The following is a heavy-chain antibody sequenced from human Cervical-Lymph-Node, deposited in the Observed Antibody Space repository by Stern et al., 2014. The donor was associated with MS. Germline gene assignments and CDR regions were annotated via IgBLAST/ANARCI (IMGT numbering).Heavy chain of an antibody. J-gene: IGHJ6*02. V-gene: IGHV5-51*01. CDR1: GYSFTSHW. D-gene: IGHD4-11*01. CDR2: TYPGDSDT. Sequence: EVQLVQSGAEVKKPGESLKISCKGSGYSFTSHWIGWVRQMPGKGLEWMGMTYPGDSDTRYNPAFQSPGPIPADKSISPAYLQWSSLKASDTAIYYCARHQTDYKGRDYYYYGMDVWGQGTTVTVSS. CDR3: ARHQTDYKGRDYYYYGMDV.